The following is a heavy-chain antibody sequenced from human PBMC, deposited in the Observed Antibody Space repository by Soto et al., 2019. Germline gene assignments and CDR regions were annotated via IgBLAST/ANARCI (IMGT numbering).Heavy chain of an antibody. CDR3: AKVTGYTCGTNDAFDI. CDR2: ISYDGSNK. V-gene: IGHV3-30*18. J-gene: IGHJ3*02. CDR1: GFTFSSYG. D-gene: IGHD5-18*01. Sequence: GGSLRLSCTASGFTFSSYGMHWVRQAPGKGLEWVAVISYDGSNKYNIAPTEGRFTISRDNSKNTLYLQMNSLRTEDTAVYYCAKVTGYTCGTNDAFDIWGQGTIVTVSS.